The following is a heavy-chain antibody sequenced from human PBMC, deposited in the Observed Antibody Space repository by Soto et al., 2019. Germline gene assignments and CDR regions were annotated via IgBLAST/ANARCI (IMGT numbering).Heavy chain of an antibody. Sequence: GESLKIACNVSGYSFNSNWIAWVRQMPGKGLEWMAIIYPGDSDTRYSPSFQSQVTISADKSISTAYLQWKSLKASDTAMFYCARPLLVGFTPGYFDYWGQGTQVTVSS. CDR1: GYSFNSNW. V-gene: IGHV5-51*01. D-gene: IGHD2-15*01. CDR2: IYPGDSDT. J-gene: IGHJ4*02. CDR3: ARPLLVGFTPGYFDY.